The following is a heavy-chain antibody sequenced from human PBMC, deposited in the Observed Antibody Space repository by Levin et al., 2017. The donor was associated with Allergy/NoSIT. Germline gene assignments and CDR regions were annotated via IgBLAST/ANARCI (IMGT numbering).Heavy chain of an antibody. CDR2: VNPDNGVT. D-gene: IGHD3-22*01. V-gene: IGHV1-2*02. CDR1: GYTFAGYY. Sequence: ASVKVSCRASGYTFAGYYIHWVRLAPEQGLEWVGWVNPDNGVTKYAQKFQGRVTMTRDTSISTAYMELRRLRSDDTAVFYCARDSNGYFDYWGQGTLVTVSS. CDR3: ARDSNGYFDY. J-gene: IGHJ4*02.